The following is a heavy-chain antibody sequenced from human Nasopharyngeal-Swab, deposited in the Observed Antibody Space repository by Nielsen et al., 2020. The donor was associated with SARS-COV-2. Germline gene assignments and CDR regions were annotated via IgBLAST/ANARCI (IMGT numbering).Heavy chain of an antibody. D-gene: IGHD1-1*01. CDR3: ARQLERTYYYYGMDV. J-gene: IGHJ6*02. V-gene: IGHV5-51*01. CDR2: IYPGDSDT. Sequence: VRQMPGKGLEWMEIIYPGDSDTRYSPSFQGQVTISADKSISTAYLQWSSLKASDTAMYYCARQLERTYYYYGMDVWGQGTTVTVSS.